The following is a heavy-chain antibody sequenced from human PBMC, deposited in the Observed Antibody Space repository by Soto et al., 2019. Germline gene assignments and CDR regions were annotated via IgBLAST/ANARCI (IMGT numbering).Heavy chain of an antibody. CDR2: IYSSGST. V-gene: IGHV4-59*08. J-gene: IGHJ5*02. Sequence: SETLSLTCSVSGGSISSYYWSWIRQPPGKGLEWIGYIYSSGSTNYNPSLKSRVTISVDTSKNHFSLKLTSVTAADTAMYYCARLNYGSGSYYWFDPWGQGTLVTVSS. CDR1: GGSISSYY. D-gene: IGHD3-10*01. CDR3: ARLNYGSGSYYWFDP.